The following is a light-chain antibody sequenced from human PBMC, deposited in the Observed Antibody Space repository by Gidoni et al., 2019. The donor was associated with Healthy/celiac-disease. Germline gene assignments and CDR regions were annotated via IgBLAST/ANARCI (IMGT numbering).Light chain of an antibody. CDR1: SLRSYY. V-gene: IGLV3-19*01. CDR2: GKN. CDR3: NSRDSSGNHV. J-gene: IGLJ2*01. Sequence: SSELTQDPAVSVALVQTVRITCQGDSLRSYYASWYQQNPGQAPVLVIYGKNNRPSGIPDRFSGSSSGNTASLTITGAQAEDEADYYCNSRDSSGNHVFGGGTKLTVL.